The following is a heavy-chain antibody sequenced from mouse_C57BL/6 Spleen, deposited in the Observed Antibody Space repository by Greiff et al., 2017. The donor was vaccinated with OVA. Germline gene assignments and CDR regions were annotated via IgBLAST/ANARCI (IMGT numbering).Heavy chain of an antibody. V-gene: IGHV1-26*01. D-gene: IGHD2-4*01. J-gene: IGHJ2*01. CDR2: INPNNGGT. CDR3: ARSFYDYDYYFDY. CDR1: GYTFTDYY. Sequence: VQLQQSGPELVKPGASVKISCKASGYTFTDYYMNWVKQSHGKSLEWIGDINPNNGGTSYNQKFKGKATLTVDKSSSTAYMELRSLTSEDSAVYYCARSFYDYDYYFDYWGQGTTLTVSS.